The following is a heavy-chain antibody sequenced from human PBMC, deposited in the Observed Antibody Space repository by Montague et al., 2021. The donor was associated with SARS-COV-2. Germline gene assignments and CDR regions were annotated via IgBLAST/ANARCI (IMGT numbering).Heavy chain of an antibody. V-gene: IGHV4-61*02. CDR2: IYTSGST. D-gene: IGHD6-25*01. Sequence: TLSLTCTVSIGSISSGSYYWSWIRQPAGKGLEWIGRIYTSGSTNYNPSLKSRVTISVGTSKNQFSLKLSSVTAADTAVYYCARDGYSSGWNGLHWFDPWGQGTLVTGSS. CDR3: ARDGYSSGWNGLHWFDP. J-gene: IGHJ5*02. CDR1: IGSISSGSYY.